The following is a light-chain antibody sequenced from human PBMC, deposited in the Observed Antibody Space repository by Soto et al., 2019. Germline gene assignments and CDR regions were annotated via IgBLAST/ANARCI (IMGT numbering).Light chain of an antibody. CDR2: LGS. CDR3: MQALQTPFT. J-gene: IGKJ4*01. V-gene: IGKV2-28*01. CDR1: QSLLHSNGYNY. Sequence: DIVMTQSPLSLPVIPGEPASISCRSSQSLLHSNGYNYLDWYLQRPGQSPQLLIYLGSNRASGVPDRFSGSESGTDFTLKISRVEAEDVGVYYCMQALQTPFTFGGGTKVEIK.